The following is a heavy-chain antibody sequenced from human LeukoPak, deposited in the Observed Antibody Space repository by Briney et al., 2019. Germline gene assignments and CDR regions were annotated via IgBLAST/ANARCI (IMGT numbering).Heavy chain of an antibody. CDR1: GYTFISYY. CDR3: ARGRVVVVAATNWFDP. V-gene: IGHV1-46*01. D-gene: IGHD2-15*01. Sequence: VASVKVSCKASGYTFISYYMHWVRQAPGQGLEWMGIINPSGGSTSYAQKFQGRVTMTRDTSTSTVYMELSSLRSEDTAVYYCARGRVVVVAATNWFDPWGQGTLVTVSS. J-gene: IGHJ5*02. CDR2: INPSGGST.